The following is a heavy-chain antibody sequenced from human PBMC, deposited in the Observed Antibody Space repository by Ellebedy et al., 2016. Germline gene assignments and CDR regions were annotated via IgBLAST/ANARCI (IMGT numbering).Heavy chain of an antibody. D-gene: IGHD2/OR15-2a*01. CDR2: ISDDGNDK. Sequence: GESLKISXEAPGFTFSRYGMQWVRQAPGKGLEWVAGISDDGNDKYYIDSVKGRFTISRDNSKIRVSLQMNSLRLEDTAVYYCAKVRSPDFYKTSGMDVWGQGTTVTVSS. V-gene: IGHV3-30*18. J-gene: IGHJ6*02. CDR3: AKVRSPDFYKTSGMDV. CDR1: GFTFSRYG.